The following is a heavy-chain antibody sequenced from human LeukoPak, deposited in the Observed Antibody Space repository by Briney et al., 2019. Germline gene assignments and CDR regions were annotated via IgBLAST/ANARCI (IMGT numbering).Heavy chain of an antibody. CDR2: IGGSGDKT. D-gene: IGHD6-19*01. CDR3: VRRGDASSGWGDHDY. Sequence: GGSLRLSCAASGFSFNIYKINWVRQTPGKGLEWVSTIGGSGDKTFYADSVKGRFTISRDNSKNMLHLQMSSLTGEDTALYYCVRRGDASSGWGDHDYWGQGALVTVSS. V-gene: IGHV3-23*01. CDR1: GFSFNIYK. J-gene: IGHJ4*02.